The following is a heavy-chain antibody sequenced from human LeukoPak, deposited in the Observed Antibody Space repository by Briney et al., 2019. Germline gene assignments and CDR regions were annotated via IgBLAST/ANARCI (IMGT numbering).Heavy chain of an antibody. CDR3: ARELGDYDSSGLDAFDI. CDR2: IYYSGST. Sequence: SETLSLTCTVSGGSISSSSYYWGWIRQPPGKGLEWIGSIYYSGSTYYNPSLKSRVTISVDTSKNQFSLKLSSVTAADTAVYYCARELGDYDSSGLDAFDIWGQGTMVTVSS. CDR1: GGSISSSSYY. J-gene: IGHJ3*02. V-gene: IGHV4-39*07. D-gene: IGHD3-22*01.